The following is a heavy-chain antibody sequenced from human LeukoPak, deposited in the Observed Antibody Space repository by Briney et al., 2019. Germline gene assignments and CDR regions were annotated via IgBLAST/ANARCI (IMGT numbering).Heavy chain of an antibody. Sequence: ASVKVSCKASGYTFTGYYMHWVRQAPGQGLEWMGWINPNSGGTNYAQKFQGRVTMTRDTSISTAYMELSRLRSDDAAVYYCAGDGYCSSTSCYDYWGQGTLVTSPQ. J-gene: IGHJ4*02. D-gene: IGHD2-2*03. V-gene: IGHV1-2*02. CDR2: INPNSGGT. CDR1: GYTFTGYY. CDR3: AGDGYCSSTSCYDY.